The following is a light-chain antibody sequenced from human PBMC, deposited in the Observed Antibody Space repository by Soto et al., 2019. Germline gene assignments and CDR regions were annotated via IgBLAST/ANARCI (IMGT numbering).Light chain of an antibody. Sequence: SVLTQPASGSGSPGQSITISCTGTSSDVGGYNYVSWYQQHPGKAPKFMIYDVSNRPSGVSNRFSGSKSGNTASLTISGLQAEDEADYYSSSYTTSNTRQIVFGTGTKVTVL. CDR2: DVS. CDR3: SSYTTSNTRQIV. V-gene: IGLV2-14*01. J-gene: IGLJ1*01. CDR1: SSDVGGYNY.